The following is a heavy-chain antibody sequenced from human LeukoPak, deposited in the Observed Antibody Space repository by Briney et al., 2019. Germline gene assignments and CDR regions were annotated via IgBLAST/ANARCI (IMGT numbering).Heavy chain of an antibody. J-gene: IGHJ4*02. CDR3: ARKGPGGFFDY. CDR1: GYTFTGYY. D-gene: IGHD3-16*01. CDR2: INPSDDST. Sequence: GSVKVSCKASGYTFTGYYMHWVRQAPGQGLEWMGIINPSDDSTNYAQKFQGRVTMTTDMSTSTVYMELNSLRSEDTAVYYCARKGPGGFFDYWGQGTLVTVSS. V-gene: IGHV1-46*01.